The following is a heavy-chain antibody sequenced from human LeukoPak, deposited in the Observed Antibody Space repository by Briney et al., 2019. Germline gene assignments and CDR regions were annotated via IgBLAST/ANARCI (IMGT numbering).Heavy chain of an antibody. D-gene: IGHD2-2*01. CDR2: IYPGDSDT. CDR3: ARLGYCTTTSRSALDY. J-gene: IGHJ4*02. V-gene: IGHV5-51*01. CDR1: EYRFSGYW. Sequence: GESLKISCKGSEYRFSGYWIGWVRQMPGKGLEWMGIIYPGDSDTRYSPSFQGQVTISADKSISTAYLQWSSLKASDTAMYYCARLGYCTTTSRSALDYWGQGTLVTVSS.